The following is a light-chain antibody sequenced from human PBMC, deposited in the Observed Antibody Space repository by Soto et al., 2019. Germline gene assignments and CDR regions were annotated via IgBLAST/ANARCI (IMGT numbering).Light chain of an antibody. CDR1: QSVRDRY. CDR3: LQHYNYPPT. V-gene: IGKV3-20*01. J-gene: IGKJ1*01. Sequence: EIVLTQSPGTLSLSPGERATLSCRASQSVRDRYLAWYQQKPGQAPSLLIYDTSTRATGVPDRFSGSGSGTDFALTISRVEPEDFAAYVCLQHYNYPPTCGQGTKVEI. CDR2: DTS.